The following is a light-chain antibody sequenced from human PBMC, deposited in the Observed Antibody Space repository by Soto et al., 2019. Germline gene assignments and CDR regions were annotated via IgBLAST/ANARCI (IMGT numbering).Light chain of an antibody. CDR1: NSDVGGYTY. J-gene: IGLJ1*01. Sequence: QSALTQPASVSGSPGQSITISCTGTNSDVGGYTYVSWYQQHPGKAPKLMIYEVSNRPSGVSNRFSGSKSGNTASLTISGLQAEDEADYYCSSYTSSSTPYVFGTGTKLTVL. CDR3: SSYTSSSTPYV. V-gene: IGLV2-14*01. CDR2: EVS.